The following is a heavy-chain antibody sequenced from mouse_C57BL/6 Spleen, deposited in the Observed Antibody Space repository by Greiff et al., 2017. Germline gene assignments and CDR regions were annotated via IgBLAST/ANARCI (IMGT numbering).Heavy chain of an antibody. V-gene: IGHV5-4*01. CDR1: GFTFSSYA. D-gene: IGHD2-4*01. J-gene: IGHJ4*01. Sequence: EVQGVESGGGLVKPGGSLKLSCAASGFTFSSYAMSWVRQTPEKRLEWVATISDGGSYTYYPDNVKGRFTISRDNAKNNLYLQMSHLKSEDTAMYYCARDTYDYDGPRGYAMDYWGQGTSVTVSA. CDR3: ARDTYDYDGPRGYAMDY. CDR2: ISDGGSYT.